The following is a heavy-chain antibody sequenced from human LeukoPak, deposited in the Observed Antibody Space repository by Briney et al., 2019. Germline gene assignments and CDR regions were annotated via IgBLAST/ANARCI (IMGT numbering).Heavy chain of an antibody. CDR1: GFTFSDYW. CDR2: IKGDGSET. Sequence: PGESLRLSCAASGFTFSDYWMHWVRQVPGKGLVWVSRIKGDGSETNYADSVKGRFTISRDNAKNTLFLQMNSLRVEDTAVYYCVRGQIGVSVIVHWGQVTLVTVSS. CDR3: VRGQIGVSVIVH. V-gene: IGHV3-74*01. J-gene: IGHJ5*02. D-gene: IGHD3-22*01.